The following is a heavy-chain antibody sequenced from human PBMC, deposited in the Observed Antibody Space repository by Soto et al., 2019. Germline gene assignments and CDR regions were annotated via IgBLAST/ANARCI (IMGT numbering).Heavy chain of an antibody. J-gene: IGHJ5*02. Sequence: QVELVESGGGVVQPGRSLRLSCEASGFTFSGYGMHWVRQAPGKGLEWVAAISHDGSDRYYADSVKGRFTISRDNSKKTLYLQMNSLRSEDTAIYYSPKGTAMAYQWFEPWGQGTLVTVSS. V-gene: IGHV3-30*18. CDR3: PKGTAMAYQWFEP. D-gene: IGHD5-18*01. CDR1: GFTFSGYG. CDR2: ISHDGSDR.